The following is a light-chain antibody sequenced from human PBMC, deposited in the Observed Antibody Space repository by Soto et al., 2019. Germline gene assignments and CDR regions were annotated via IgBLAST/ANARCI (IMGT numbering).Light chain of an antibody. CDR2: LGS. Sequence: DIVMTQSPLSLPVTPGEPASISCRSSQSLLHSNGYNYLDWYLQKPGQSPQLLIYLGSNRASGVPDRFSGSGSGTDFTLKISRVEAEDVGVYYCMQALQTPFTFGPGTKVDITFGPGTKVDIK. V-gene: IGKV2-28*01. CDR3: MQALQTPFTFGPGTKVDIT. CDR1: QSLLHSNGYNY. J-gene: IGKJ3*01.